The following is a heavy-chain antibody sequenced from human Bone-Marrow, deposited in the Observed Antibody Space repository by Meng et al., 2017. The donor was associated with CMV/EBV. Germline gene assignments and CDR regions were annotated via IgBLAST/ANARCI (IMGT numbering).Heavy chain of an antibody. CDR1: GFTFSRYW. CDR3: VRGSGHTVDF. CDR2: IKQDGSEK. Sequence: GGSLRLSCAASGFTFSRYWMSWVRQAPGKGLEWMANIKQDGSEKYYVGSVKGRFTISRDNAKNSLYQQMNSLRADDTAVYYCVRGSGHTVDFWGQGTLVTVSS. D-gene: IGHD3-3*01. J-gene: IGHJ4*02. V-gene: IGHV3-7*04.